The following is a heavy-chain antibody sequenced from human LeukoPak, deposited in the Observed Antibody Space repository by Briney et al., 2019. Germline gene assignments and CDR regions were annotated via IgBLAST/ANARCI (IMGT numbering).Heavy chain of an antibody. CDR1: GYTFTGYY. D-gene: IGHD5-24*01. CDR3: ARRATAMAYYYYMDV. CDR2: MNPNSGNT. J-gene: IGHJ6*03. Sequence: ASVKVSCKASGYTFTGYYMRWVRQAPGQGLEWMGWMNPNSGNTGYAQKFQGRVTITRNTSISTAYMELSSLRSEDTAVYYCARRATAMAYYYYMDVWGKGTTVTVSS. V-gene: IGHV1-8*03.